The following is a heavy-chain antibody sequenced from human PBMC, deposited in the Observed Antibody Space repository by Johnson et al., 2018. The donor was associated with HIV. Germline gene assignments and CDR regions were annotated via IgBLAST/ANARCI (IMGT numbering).Heavy chain of an antibody. CDR2: IYSDGST. CDR3: VRDRGSGWDDAFDI. Sequence: VQLVESGGGLVQPGGSLRLSCAASGFTVSRNYMSWVRQAPGKGLAWVSVIYSDGSTYYADSVKGRFTISRDTSKNTLYLQMNSLRAEDTAVYYCVRDRGSGWDDAFDIWGQGTMVTVSS. J-gene: IGHJ3*02. D-gene: IGHD6-19*01. CDR1: GFTVSRNY. V-gene: IGHV3-66*02.